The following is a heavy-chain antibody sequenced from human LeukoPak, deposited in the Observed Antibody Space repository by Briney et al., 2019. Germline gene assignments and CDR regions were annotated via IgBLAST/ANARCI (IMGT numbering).Heavy chain of an antibody. CDR2: IYYSGST. CDR3: ARDEFRGYCSGGSCLGMSDY. D-gene: IGHD2-15*01. CDR1: GGSISSYY. V-gene: IGHV4-39*07. Sequence: SETLSLTCTVSGGSISSYYWGWIRQPPGKGLEWIGSIYYSGSTYYNPSLKSRVTISVDTSKNQFSLKLSSVTAADTAVYYCARDEFRGYCSGGSCLGMSDYWGQGTLVTVSS. J-gene: IGHJ4*02.